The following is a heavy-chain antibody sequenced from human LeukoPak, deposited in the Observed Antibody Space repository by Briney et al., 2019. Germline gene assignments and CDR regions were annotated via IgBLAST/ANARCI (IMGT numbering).Heavy chain of an antibody. J-gene: IGHJ6*02. Sequence: ASVTVSCKASGYTFTGYYMHWVRQAPGQGLEWMGWINPNSGGTNYAQKFQGWVTMTRDTSISTAYMELSRLRSDDTAVYYCARERLGDYYYYGMDVWGQGTTVTVSS. CDR1: GYTFTGYY. D-gene: IGHD3-16*01. CDR3: ARERLGDYYYYGMDV. V-gene: IGHV1-2*04. CDR2: INPNSGGT.